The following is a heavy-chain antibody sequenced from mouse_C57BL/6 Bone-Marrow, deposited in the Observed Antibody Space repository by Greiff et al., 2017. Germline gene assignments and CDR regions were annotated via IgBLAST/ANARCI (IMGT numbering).Heavy chain of an antibody. Sequence: VQLQQSGAELVKPGASVKLSCKASGYTFTSYWMHWVKQRPGQGLEWIGRIHPNSGSTNYNEKFKSQATLTVDKSSSTAYMQLSSLTSEDSAVYYCARLDWDDYWGQGTTLTVAS. D-gene: IGHD4-1*01. CDR3: ARLDWDDY. J-gene: IGHJ2*01. CDR1: GYTFTSYW. CDR2: IHPNSGST. V-gene: IGHV1-64*01.